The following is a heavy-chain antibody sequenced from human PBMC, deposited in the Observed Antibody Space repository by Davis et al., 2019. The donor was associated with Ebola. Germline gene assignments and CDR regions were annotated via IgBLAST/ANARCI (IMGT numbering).Heavy chain of an antibody. Sequence: AASVKVSCKSSGGSFSSYAISWVRQAPGQGLEWMGGIIPMFATASYAQKFQGRVTITADKSTSTAYMEVSSLRSEDTAVYYCARDPLRVFDYYGMDVWGQGTTVTVSS. CDR1: GGSFSSYA. D-gene: IGHD6-6*01. J-gene: IGHJ6*02. CDR3: ARDPLRVFDYYGMDV. CDR2: IIPMFATA. V-gene: IGHV1-69*06.